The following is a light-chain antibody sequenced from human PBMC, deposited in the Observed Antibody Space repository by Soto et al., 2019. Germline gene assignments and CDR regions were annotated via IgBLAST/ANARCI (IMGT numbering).Light chain of an antibody. J-gene: IGLJ2*01. V-gene: IGLV2-14*01. Sequence: QSVLTQPASVSGSPGQSITISCTGTSSDVGGYNYDSWYQQHPGKAPKLMIYEVSNRPSGVSNRFSGSKSGNTASLTISGLQAEDEADYYCSSYTSSSTRVVFGGGTKVTVL. CDR2: EVS. CDR1: SSDVGGYNY. CDR3: SSYTSSSTRVV.